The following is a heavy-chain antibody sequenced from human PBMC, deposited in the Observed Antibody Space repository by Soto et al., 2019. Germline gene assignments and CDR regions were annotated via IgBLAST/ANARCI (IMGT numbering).Heavy chain of an antibody. CDR2: INADYGNT. CDR1: GYTFYSHS. J-gene: IGHJ4*02. D-gene: IGHD6-13*01. CDR3: TRGPIAAAGSVDY. Sequence: ASVKVSCKASGYTFYSHSISWVRQAPGQGLEWMGRINADYGNTQYAQKFRGRVTMTTDTSTTTAYMELTNLRSDDTAVYYCTRGPIAAAGSVDYWGQGTLVSVSS. V-gene: IGHV1-18*01.